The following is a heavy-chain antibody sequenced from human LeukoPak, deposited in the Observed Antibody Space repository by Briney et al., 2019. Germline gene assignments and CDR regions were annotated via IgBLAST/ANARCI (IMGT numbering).Heavy chain of an antibody. CDR2: IYPGTSDT. CDR1: GYSFTSYW. V-gene: IGHV5-51*01. J-gene: IGHJ4*02. CDR3: ASPGSRDGYNSGFDY. Sequence: GESLKISCKGSGYSFTSYWIDWVRQMPGKGLEWMGLIYPGTSDTRYSPSFQCQVTISADKSISTAYLQWSSLKASDTAMYYCASPGSRDGYNSGFDYWGQGTLVTVSS. D-gene: IGHD5-24*01.